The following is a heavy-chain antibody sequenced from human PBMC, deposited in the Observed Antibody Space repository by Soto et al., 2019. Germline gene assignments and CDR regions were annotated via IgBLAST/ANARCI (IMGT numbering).Heavy chain of an antibody. CDR3: ARDTAIRATY. D-gene: IGHD5-18*01. J-gene: IGHJ3*01. V-gene: IGHV1-69*13. CDR1: GCTFSSYA. Sequence: ASVKVSCKASGCTFSSYAISWVRQAPGQGLEWMGGIIPIFGTANYAQKFQGRVTITADESTSTAYMELSSLRSEDTAVYYCARDTAIRATYWGQGTMVTVSS. CDR2: IIPIFGTA.